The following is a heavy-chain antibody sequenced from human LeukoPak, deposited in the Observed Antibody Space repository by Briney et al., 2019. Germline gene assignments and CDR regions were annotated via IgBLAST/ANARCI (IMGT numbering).Heavy chain of an antibody. Sequence: SETLSLTCAVYGGSFSGYYWSWIRQPPGKGLEWIGEINHSGSTNYNPSLKSRVTISEDTSKNQFSLKLNSVTVADTAVYYCARLADYWGQGTLVTVSS. CDR3: ARLADY. CDR1: GGSFSGYY. CDR2: INHSGST. V-gene: IGHV4-34*01. J-gene: IGHJ4*02.